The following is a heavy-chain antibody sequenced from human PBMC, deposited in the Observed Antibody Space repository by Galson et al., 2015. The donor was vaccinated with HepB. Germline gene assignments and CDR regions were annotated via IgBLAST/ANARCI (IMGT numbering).Heavy chain of an antibody. CDR2: VYYSGPT. V-gene: IGHV4-59*01. Sequence: ETLSLTCTVSGGSIGGLYWSWIRESPARGLEWIGYVYYSGPTNYNPSFKSRATISVDTAKNQFSLKLTSVTAADTAVYYCARGGSRDFSFYFDSWGQGALVTVSS. CDR1: GGSIGGLY. D-gene: IGHD3/OR15-3a*01. J-gene: IGHJ4*02. CDR3: ARGGSRDFSFYFDS.